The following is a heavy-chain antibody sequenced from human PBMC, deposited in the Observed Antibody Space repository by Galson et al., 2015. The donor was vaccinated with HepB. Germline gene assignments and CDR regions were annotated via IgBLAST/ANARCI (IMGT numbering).Heavy chain of an antibody. D-gene: IGHD6-19*01. CDR2: IYPGDSDT. CDR3: ATTGSSDEPGIAVAGGAFDI. J-gene: IGHJ3*02. Sequence: QSGAEVKKPGESLKISCKGSGYSFTSYWIGWVRQMPGKGLEWMGIIYPGDSDTRYSPSFQGQVTISADKSISTAYLQWSSPKASDTAMYYCATTGSSDEPGIAVAGGAFDIWGQGTMVTVSS. V-gene: IGHV5-51*03. CDR1: GYSFTSYW.